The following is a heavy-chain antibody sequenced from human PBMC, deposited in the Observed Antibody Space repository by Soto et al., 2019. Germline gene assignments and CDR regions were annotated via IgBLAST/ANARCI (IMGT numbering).Heavy chain of an antibody. CDR2: TSFDGGDK. V-gene: IGHV3-30-3*01. CDR3: ARESEDLTSNFDY. Sequence: PGGSLRLSCAASGFTFSRYAMHWVRQAPGKGLEWVALTSFDGGDKFYSDSVKGRFTISRDNSENTLYLQMNSLRGDDTAVYYCARESEDLTSNFDYWGQGTLVTVS. J-gene: IGHJ4*02. CDR1: GFTFSRYA.